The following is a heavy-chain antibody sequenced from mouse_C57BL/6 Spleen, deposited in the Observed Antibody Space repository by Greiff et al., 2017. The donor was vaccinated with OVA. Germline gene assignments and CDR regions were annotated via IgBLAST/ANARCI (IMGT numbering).Heavy chain of an antibody. D-gene: IGHD2-4*01. V-gene: IGHV14-2*01. CDR1: GFNIKDYY. Sequence: VQLQQSGAELVKPGASVKLSCTASGFNIKDYYMHWVKQRTEQGLEWIGRIDPEDGETKYAPKFQGKATITADTSSNTADLQLSSLASEDTAVYCCARSCDDYDEGYAVDYWGKGTSVTVSS. J-gene: IGHJ4*01. CDR2: IDPEDGET. CDR3: ARSCDDYDEGYAVDY.